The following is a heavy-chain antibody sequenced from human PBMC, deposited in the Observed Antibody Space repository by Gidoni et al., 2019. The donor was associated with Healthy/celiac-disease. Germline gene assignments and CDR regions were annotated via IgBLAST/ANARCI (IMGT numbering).Heavy chain of an antibody. D-gene: IGHD5-18*01. CDR2: IIPILGIA. V-gene: IGHV1-69*08. CDR1: GGTCSSYT. Sequence: LVQSGAEVKKPGSSVKVSCKASGGTCSSYTISWVRQAPGQGLEWMGRIIPILGIANYAQKFQGRVTITADKSTSTAYMELSSLRSEDTAVYYCARDLGMDTAMAGTVGYWGQGTLVTVSS. J-gene: IGHJ4*02. CDR3: ARDLGMDTAMAGTVGY.